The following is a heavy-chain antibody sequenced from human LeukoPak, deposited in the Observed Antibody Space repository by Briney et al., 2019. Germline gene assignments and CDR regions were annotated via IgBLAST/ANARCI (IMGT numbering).Heavy chain of an antibody. J-gene: IGHJ4*02. CDR1: GFTFSSYA. CDR3: ARAGYSYGHYFDY. V-gene: IGHV3-23*01. Sequence: PGGSLRLSCAASGFTFSSYAMSWVRQAPGKGLEWVSAISGSGGSTYYADSVKGRFTISRDNAKNSLYLQMNSLRAEDTAVYYCARAGYSYGHYFDYWGQGTLVTVSS. D-gene: IGHD5-18*01. CDR2: ISGSGGST.